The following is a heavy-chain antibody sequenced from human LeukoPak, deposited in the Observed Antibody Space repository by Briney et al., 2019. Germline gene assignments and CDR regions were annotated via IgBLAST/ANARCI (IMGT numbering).Heavy chain of an antibody. Sequence: SVKVSCKASGGTFSSYAISWVRQAPGQGLEWMGGIIPIFGTANYAQKFQSRVTITADESTSTAYMELSSLRSEDTAVYYCARDLDDAFDIWGQGTMVTVSS. CDR3: ARDLDDAFDI. V-gene: IGHV1-69*01. CDR1: GGTFSSYA. J-gene: IGHJ3*02. CDR2: IIPIFGTA.